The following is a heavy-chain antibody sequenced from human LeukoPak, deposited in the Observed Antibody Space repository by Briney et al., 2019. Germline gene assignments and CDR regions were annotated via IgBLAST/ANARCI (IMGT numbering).Heavy chain of an antibody. D-gene: IGHD2-2*01. CDR2: ISSSSSYI. Sequence: GGSLRLSCAASGFNFSSYSMNWVRQAPGKGLEWVSSISSSSSYIYYADSVKGRFTISRDNAKNPLYLQMNSLRAEDTAVYYCARDREDIVVVRAAIATACYYYYMDVWGQGTTVTVSS. CDR1: GFNFSSYS. CDR3: ARDREDIVVVRAAIATACYYYYMDV. J-gene: IGHJ6*03. V-gene: IGHV3-21*01.